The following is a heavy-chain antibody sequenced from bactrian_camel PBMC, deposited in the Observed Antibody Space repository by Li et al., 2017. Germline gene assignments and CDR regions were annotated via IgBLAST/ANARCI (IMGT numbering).Heavy chain of an antibody. J-gene: IGHJ4*01. D-gene: IGHD1*01. CDR1: GYTSSSTC. V-gene: IGHV3S42*01. CDR2: IDSYGVI. Sequence: DVQLVESGGGSVQTGGSLRLSCVASGYTSSSTCIGWFRQAPGKEREGVANIDSYGVIRYTDLVMGRFTLSRDNSRSTLYLQMTSLKPDDTAVYYCAATGQMLSVAGCRTQGTQVTVS.